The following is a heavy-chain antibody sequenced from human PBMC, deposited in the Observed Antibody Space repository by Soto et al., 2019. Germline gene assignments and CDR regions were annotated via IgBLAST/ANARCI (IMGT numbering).Heavy chain of an antibody. D-gene: IGHD3-22*01. J-gene: IGHJ4*02. Sequence: SETLYLTCTVSGGSISSSSYYWGWIRQPPGKGLEWIGSISYSGSTYYNPSLKSRVTISVDTSKNQFSLKLSSVTAADTAVYYCERPLDDSRGEFDYWGQGTLVTVSS. CDR2: ISYSGST. CDR3: ERPLDDSRGEFDY. CDR1: GGSISSSSYY. V-gene: IGHV4-39*01.